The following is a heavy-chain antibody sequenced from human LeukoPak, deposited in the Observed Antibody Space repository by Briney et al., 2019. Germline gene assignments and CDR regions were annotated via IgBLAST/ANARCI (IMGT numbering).Heavy chain of an antibody. CDR2: ISSSSSYI. D-gene: IGHD3-10*01. CDR3: ARVLLWFGEFNQGFVY. J-gene: IGHJ4*02. V-gene: IGHV3-21*01. Sequence: GGSLRLSCAASGFTFSSYSMNWVRQAPGKGLEWVSSISSSSSYIYYADSVKGRFTISRDNAKNSLYLQMNSLRAEDTAVYYCARVLLWFGEFNQGFVYWGQGTLVTVSS. CDR1: GFTFSSYS.